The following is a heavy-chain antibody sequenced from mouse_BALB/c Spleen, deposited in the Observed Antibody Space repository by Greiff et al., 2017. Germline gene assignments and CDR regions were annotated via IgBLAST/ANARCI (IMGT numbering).Heavy chain of an antibody. CDR1: GFSLTSYG. J-gene: IGHJ4*01. CDR3: VRKPNGYYDYYAMDY. Sequence: VQVVESGPGLVQPSQSLSITCTVSGFSLTSYGVHWVRQSPGKGLEWLGVIWSGGSTDYNAAFISRLSISKDNSKSQVFFKMNSLQADDTAIYYCVRKPNGYYDYYAMDYWGQGTSVTVSS. V-gene: IGHV2-2-2*01. CDR2: IWSGGST. D-gene: IGHD2-3*01.